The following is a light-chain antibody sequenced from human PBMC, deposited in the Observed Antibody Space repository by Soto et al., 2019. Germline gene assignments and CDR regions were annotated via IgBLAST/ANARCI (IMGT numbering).Light chain of an antibody. CDR2: GAF. CDR3: QQYGSSIT. Sequence: EIVMTQSPATLSVSPGERATLSCRASQSVSIKLAWYQQKPGQAPRLLIYGAFNRATGIPARFSGSGSGTDFTLTISSLEPEDFAVYYCQQYGSSITFGQGTRLEI. V-gene: IGKV3D-15*01. J-gene: IGKJ5*01. CDR1: QSVSIK.